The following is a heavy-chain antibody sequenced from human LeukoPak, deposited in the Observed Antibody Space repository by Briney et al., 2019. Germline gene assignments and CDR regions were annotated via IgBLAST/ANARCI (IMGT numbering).Heavy chain of an antibody. CDR1: GFTFSKYS. V-gene: IGHV3-23*01. Sequence: GGSLRLSCTASGFTFSKYSMNWVRQAPEKGLEWVSAISYTGRMFYAESVRGRFTISRDNSKNTLYLQMSSLRVEDTAVYYCAREPLGYYFDYWGQGTLVTVSS. CDR3: AREPLGYYFDY. CDR2: ISYTGRM. J-gene: IGHJ4*02.